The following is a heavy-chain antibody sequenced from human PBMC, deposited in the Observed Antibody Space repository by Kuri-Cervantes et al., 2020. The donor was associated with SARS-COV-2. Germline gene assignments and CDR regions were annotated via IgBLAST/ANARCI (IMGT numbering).Heavy chain of an antibody. CDR3: AKDRGYTKGDY. D-gene: IGHD5-24*01. V-gene: IGHV3-74*01. J-gene: IGHJ4*02. CDR1: GFTFSSYW. CDR2: INSDGSST. Sequence: GGSLRLSCAASGFTFSSYWMHWVRQAPGKGLVWVSRINSDGSSTSYADSVKGRFTISRDNSKNTLYLQMNSLRAEDTAVYYCAKDRGYTKGDYWGQGTLVTVSS.